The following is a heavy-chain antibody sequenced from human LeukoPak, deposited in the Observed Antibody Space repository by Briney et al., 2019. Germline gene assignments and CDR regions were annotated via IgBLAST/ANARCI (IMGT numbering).Heavy chain of an antibody. J-gene: IGHJ5*02. D-gene: IGHD6-13*01. CDR2: ISGSGGST. Sequence: GGSLRLSCAASAFTFSSYAMSWVRQAPGKGLEWVSAISGSGGSTYYADSVKGRFTISRDNSKNTLYLQMNSLRAEDTAVYYCAKGSYSSSWYAGIDWFDPWGQGTLVTVSS. V-gene: IGHV3-23*01. CDR3: AKGSYSSSWYAGIDWFDP. CDR1: AFTFSSYA.